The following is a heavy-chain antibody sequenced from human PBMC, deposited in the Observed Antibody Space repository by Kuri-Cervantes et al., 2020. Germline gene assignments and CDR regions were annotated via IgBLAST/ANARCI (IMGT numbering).Heavy chain of an antibody. Sequence: SSYYWAWIRQPPGKGLEWVAFIRYDGSNQYFADSVKGRFTISRDISKNTLYLQMNSLRAEDTAVYSCAKDIGWYYYDSRGGVGADYWGQGTLVTVSS. CDR1: SSYY. CDR3: AKDIGWYYYDSRGGVGADY. V-gene: IGHV3-30*02. D-gene: IGHD3-22*01. CDR2: IRYDGSNQ. J-gene: IGHJ4*02.